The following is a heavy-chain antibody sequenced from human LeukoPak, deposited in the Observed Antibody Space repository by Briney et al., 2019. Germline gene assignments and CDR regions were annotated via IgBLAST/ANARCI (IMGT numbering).Heavy chain of an antibody. V-gene: IGHV5-51*01. D-gene: IGHD3-22*01. J-gene: IGHJ3*02. CDR2: IYPGDSDT. CDR3: ARGYYDSSGYYFDAFDI. Sequence: GESLKISCKGSGYIFTSYWIGWVRQMPGKGLEWMGIIYPGDSDTRYSPSFQGQVTISADKSISTAYLQWSSLKASDTAMYYCARGYYDSSGYYFDAFDIWGQGTMVTVSS. CDR1: GYIFTSYW.